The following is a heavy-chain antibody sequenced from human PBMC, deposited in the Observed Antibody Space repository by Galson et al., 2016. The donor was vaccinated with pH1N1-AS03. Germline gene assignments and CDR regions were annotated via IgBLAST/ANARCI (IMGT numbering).Heavy chain of an antibody. Sequence: SVKVSCKASGHNFTNYAIHWVRRAPGQRLEWMGWINVGSGNTKYSQKFQGRVTMTRDTSVSTAYMELSSLTSDDTSVYYCARGFLEAVIDYWGQGSLVTVSS. V-gene: IGHV1-3*01. CDR3: ARGFLEAVIDY. D-gene: IGHD3-3*01. CDR1: GHNFTNYA. J-gene: IGHJ4*02. CDR2: INVGSGNT.